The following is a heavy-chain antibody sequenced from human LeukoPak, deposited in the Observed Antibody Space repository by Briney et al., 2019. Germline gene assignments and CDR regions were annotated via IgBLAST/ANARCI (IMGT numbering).Heavy chain of an antibody. CDR1: GFTFSSYA. V-gene: IGHV3-23*01. D-gene: IGHD6-19*01. CDR3: ARIAVAGTDAFDI. J-gene: IGHJ3*02. CDR2: ISGSGGST. Sequence: QPGGSLRLSCAASGFTFSSYAMSWVRQAPGKGLEWVSAISGSGGSTYYADSVKGRFTISRDNSKNTLYLRMNSLRAEDTAVYYCARIAVAGTDAFDIWGQGTMVTVSS.